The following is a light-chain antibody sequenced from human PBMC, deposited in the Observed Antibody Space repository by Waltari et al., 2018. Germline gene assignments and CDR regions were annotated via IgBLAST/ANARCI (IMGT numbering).Light chain of an antibody. V-gene: IGKV1-5*03. CDR1: QSISEY. CDR3: QQYNTYSGT. J-gene: IGKJ1*01. Sequence: TITCRASQSISEYLAWYQQKPGKAPKLLIYKASSLESGVSSRFSGSGSGTEFTLTISSLQPDDFATYYCQQYNTYSGTFGRGTTVDVK. CDR2: KAS.